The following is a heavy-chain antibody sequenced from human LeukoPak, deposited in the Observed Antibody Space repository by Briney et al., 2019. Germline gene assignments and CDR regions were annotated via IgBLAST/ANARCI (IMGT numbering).Heavy chain of an antibody. J-gene: IGHJ4*02. CDR3: AKDFVLGDMK. CDR2: IRYDGSNK. Sequence: GGSLRLSCAASGFTVSSNYMSWVRQAPGKGLEWVAFIRYDGSNKYYADSVKGRFTISRDNSKNTLYLQMNSLRAEDTAVYYCAKDFVLGDMKWGQGTLVTVSS. CDR1: GFTVSSNY. V-gene: IGHV3-30*02. D-gene: IGHD3-10*02.